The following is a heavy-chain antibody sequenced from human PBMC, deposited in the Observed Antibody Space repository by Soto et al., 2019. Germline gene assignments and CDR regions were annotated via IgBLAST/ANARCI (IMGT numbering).Heavy chain of an antibody. J-gene: IGHJ4*02. CDR3: ASSHCTNGLSYSIDY. D-gene: IGHD2-8*01. CDR2: IYYSGST. V-gene: IGHV4-59*08. Sequence: SETLSLTCTVSGGSISSYYWSWIRQPPGKGLEWIGYIYYSGSTNYNPSLKSRVTISVDTSKNQFSLKLSSVTAADTAVYYCASSHCTNGLSYSIDYWGQGTLVTVSS. CDR1: GGSISSYY.